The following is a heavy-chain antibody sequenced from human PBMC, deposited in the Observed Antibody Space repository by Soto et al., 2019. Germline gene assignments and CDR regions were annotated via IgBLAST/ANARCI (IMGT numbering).Heavy chain of an antibody. CDR1: DNTFTHYG. J-gene: IGHJ6*02. D-gene: IGHD2-8*02. CDR3: AATGGNYFGLDV. Sequence: ASVKVSCKSSDNTFTHYGINWVRQAPGQGLEWMGWISGYNGNTKYAQKFQDRVTMTADTSTRTAFMEVRGLTSDDTGVYFCAATGGNYFGLDVWGQGTTVTVSS. V-gene: IGHV1-18*01. CDR2: ISGYNGNT.